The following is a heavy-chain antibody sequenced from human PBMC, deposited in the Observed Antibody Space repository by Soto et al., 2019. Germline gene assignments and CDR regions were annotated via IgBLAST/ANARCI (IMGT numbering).Heavy chain of an antibody. D-gene: IGHD3-10*01. CDR2: ISAYNGNT. CDR1: GYTFTSYG. J-gene: IGHJ5*02. CDR3: ARGAKRRPNNWFDP. Sequence: QVQLVQSGAEVKKPGASVKVSCKASGYTFTSYGISWVRQAPGQGLEWRGWISAYNGNTNYAQKLQGRVTTTTDTPTNPTYTEPRSRRSDDTAVYDCARGAKRRPNNWFDPWGQGTLVTASS. V-gene: IGHV1-18*01.